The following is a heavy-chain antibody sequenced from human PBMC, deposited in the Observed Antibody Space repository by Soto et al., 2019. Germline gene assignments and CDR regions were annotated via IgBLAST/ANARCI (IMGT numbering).Heavy chain of an antibody. CDR3: ARATYYDFWSGYFGHRTNWFDP. CDR2: IYYSGST. Sequence: SETLSLTCTVSGGSISSGGYYWSWIRQHPGKGLEWIGYIYYSGSTYYNPSLKSRVTISVDTSKNQFSLKLSSVTAADTAVYYCARATYYDFWSGYFGHRTNWFDPWGQGTLVTVSS. J-gene: IGHJ5*02. CDR1: GGSISSGGYY. V-gene: IGHV4-31*03. D-gene: IGHD3-3*01.